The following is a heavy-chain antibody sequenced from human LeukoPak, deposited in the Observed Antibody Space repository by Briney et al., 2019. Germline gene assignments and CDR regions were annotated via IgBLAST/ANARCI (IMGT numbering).Heavy chain of an antibody. CDR2: IYYSGST. V-gene: IGHV4-59*08. J-gene: IGHJ3*02. D-gene: IGHD3-10*01. CDR1: GGSISSYY. Sequence: SETLSLTCSVSGGSISSYYWSWIRQPPGKGLEWIGYIYYSGSTNNNPSLKSRATILIDTSKNQFSLKLSSVTAADTAVYYCARHGGMVRGFSDAFDIWGQGTMVTVSS. CDR3: ARHGGMVRGFSDAFDI.